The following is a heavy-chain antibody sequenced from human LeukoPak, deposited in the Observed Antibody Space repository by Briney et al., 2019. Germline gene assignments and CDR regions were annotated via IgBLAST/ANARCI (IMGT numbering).Heavy chain of an antibody. J-gene: IGHJ4*02. CDR2: ISTYNGNT. Sequence: ASVKVSCKASGYTFTINGISWVRQAPGQGLEWMGWISTYNGNTNYAQKLQGRVTMTTDTSTSTAYMELRSLRSDDTAAYYCARDKVRWGYYDSSGLDYWGQGTLVTVSS. V-gene: IGHV1-18*01. D-gene: IGHD3-22*01. CDR3: ARDKVRWGYYDSSGLDY. CDR1: GYTFTING.